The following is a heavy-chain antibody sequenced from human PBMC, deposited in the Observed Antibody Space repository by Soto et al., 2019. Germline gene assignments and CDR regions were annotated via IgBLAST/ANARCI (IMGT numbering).Heavy chain of an antibody. Sequence: QVQLVQSGAEVKKPGASVKVSCKASGYTFTGYYMHWVRQAPGQGLEWMGWINPNSGGTNYAQKFQCWVTMTRDTSISTAYMELSRLRSDDTAVYYCAREVPGYSSGPYFDYWGQGTLVTVSS. V-gene: IGHV1-2*04. D-gene: IGHD6-19*01. CDR1: GYTFTGYY. CDR3: AREVPGYSSGPYFDY. CDR2: INPNSGGT. J-gene: IGHJ4*02.